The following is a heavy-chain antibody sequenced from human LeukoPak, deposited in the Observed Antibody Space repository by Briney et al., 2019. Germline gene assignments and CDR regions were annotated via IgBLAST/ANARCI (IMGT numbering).Heavy chain of an antibody. CDR1: GFTLSDHY. J-gene: IGHJ6*02. D-gene: IGHD3-3*01. CDR3: AKDQEYYDFWSGFRGYYYGMDV. CDR2: TRNRANSYTT. V-gene: IGHV3-72*01. Sequence: GGSLRLSCAASGFTLSDHYMDWVRQAPGKGLEWVGRTRNRANSYTTDYAASVKGRFTISRDDLKSSLYLQMNSLRTEDTAVYYCAKDQEYYDFWSGFRGYYYGMDVWGQGTTVTVSS.